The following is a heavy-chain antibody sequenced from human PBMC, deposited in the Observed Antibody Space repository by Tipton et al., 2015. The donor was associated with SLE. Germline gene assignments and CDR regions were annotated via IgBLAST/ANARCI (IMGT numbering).Heavy chain of an antibody. Sequence: TLSLTCAVYGGSFSGYYWSWIRQPPGKGLEWIGEINHSGSTNYNPSLKSRVTISVDTSKNQFSLKLGSVTAADTAVYYCANTLGPHDAFDIWGQGTMVTVSS. CDR1: GGSFSGYY. CDR3: ANTLGPHDAFDI. V-gene: IGHV4-34*01. CDR2: INHSGST. J-gene: IGHJ3*02. D-gene: IGHD2-2*02.